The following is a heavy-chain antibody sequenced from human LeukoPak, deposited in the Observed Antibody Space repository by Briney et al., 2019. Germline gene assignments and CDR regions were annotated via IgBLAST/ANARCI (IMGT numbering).Heavy chain of an antibody. J-gene: IGHJ4*02. D-gene: IGHD6-19*01. CDR3: AKQSIAVAGTGYFDY. Sequence: KPGGSLRLSCAASGFTFSSYSMNWIRQPPGKGLEWIGCIYYSGSTNYNPSLKSRVTISVDTSKNQFSLKLSSVTAADTAVYYCAKQSIAVAGTGYFDYWGQGTLVTVSS. V-gene: IGHV4-59*01. CDR2: IYYSGST. CDR1: GFTFSSYS.